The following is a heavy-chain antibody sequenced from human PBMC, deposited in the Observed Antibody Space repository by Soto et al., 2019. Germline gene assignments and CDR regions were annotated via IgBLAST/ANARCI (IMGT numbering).Heavy chain of an antibody. CDR1: GYTFTNYG. CDR2: ISGYNGNT. J-gene: IGHJ6*02. V-gene: IGHV1-18*01. CDR3: AREGQAPYYSYGMDV. Sequence: QVQLVQSGAEVKKPGASVTVSCKASGYTFTNYGFSWVRQAPGQGLEWMGWISGYNGNTKYAEKFQNRVTMTTDTSTNTAHMELRRLRSDDTAVYYCAREGQAPYYSYGMDVWGQGTAVTVSS.